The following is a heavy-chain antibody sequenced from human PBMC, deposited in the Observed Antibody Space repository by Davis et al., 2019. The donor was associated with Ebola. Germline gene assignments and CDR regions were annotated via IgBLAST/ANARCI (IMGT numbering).Heavy chain of an antibody. J-gene: IGHJ5*02. D-gene: IGHD6-13*01. V-gene: IGHV4-59*01. CDR1: GGSISSYY. CDR2: IYYSGST. Sequence: MPSETLSLTCTASGGSISSYYWSWIRQPPGKGLAWIGYIYYSGSTTYNPSLKSRVTISVDTSKNQFSLKLSSVTAADTAVYYCARDRGSSWYNWFGPWGQGTLVTVSS. CDR3: ARDRGSSWYNWFGP.